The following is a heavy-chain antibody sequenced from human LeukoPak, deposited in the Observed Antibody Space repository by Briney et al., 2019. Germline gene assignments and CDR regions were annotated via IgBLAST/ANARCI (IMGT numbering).Heavy chain of an antibody. J-gene: IGHJ4*02. D-gene: IGHD3-16*02. Sequence: SQTLSLTCTVSGGSISGGDYYWSWIRQPPGKGLEWIGYIYYSGSTYYNPSLKSRVTISVDTSKNQFSLKLSSVTAADTAVYYCAREPYDYVWGSYPVGYFDYWGQGTLVTVSS. CDR2: IYYSGST. V-gene: IGHV4-30-4*01. CDR1: GGSISGGDYY. CDR3: AREPYDYVWGSYPVGYFDY.